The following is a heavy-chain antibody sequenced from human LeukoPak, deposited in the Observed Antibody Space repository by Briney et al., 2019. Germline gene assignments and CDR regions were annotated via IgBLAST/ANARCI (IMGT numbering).Heavy chain of an antibody. CDR1: GGTFSSYA. D-gene: IGHD6-13*01. Sequence: ASVKVSCKASGGTFSSYAISWVQQAPGQGLEWMGRIIPILGIANYAQKFQGRVTITADKSTSTAYMELSSLRSEDTAVYYCARDLMQTGRIAAAGDYWGQGTLVTVSS. CDR2: IIPILGIA. CDR3: ARDLMQTGRIAAAGDY. J-gene: IGHJ4*02. V-gene: IGHV1-69*04.